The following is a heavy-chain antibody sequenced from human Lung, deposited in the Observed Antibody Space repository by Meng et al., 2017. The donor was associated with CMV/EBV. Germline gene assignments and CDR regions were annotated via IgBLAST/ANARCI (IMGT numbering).Heavy chain of an antibody. V-gene: IGHV3-53*01. Sequence: GGSXRHXXAASGFTVSSNYMSWVRQAPGKGLEWVSVIYSGGSTYYADSVKGRFTISRDNSKNTLYLQMNSLRAEDTAVYYCARHNTYYYDAFLGTFDIWGQGTMVXVSS. CDR3: ARHNTYYYDAFLGTFDI. D-gene: IGHD3-22*01. CDR2: IYSGGST. J-gene: IGHJ3*02. CDR1: GFTVSSNY.